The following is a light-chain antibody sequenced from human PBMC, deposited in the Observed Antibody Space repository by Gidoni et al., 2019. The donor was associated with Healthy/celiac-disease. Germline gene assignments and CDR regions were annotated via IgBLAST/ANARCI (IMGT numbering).Light chain of an antibody. J-gene: IGKJ4*01. Sequence: DSQMTQSPSSLSASVGDRVTITCRASQSISSYLNWYQQKPGKAPKLLIYAASSLQSGVPSRFSGSGSGTDFTLTISSLQPEDFATYYCQQSYSTPPLTFGGGTQVEIK. V-gene: IGKV1-39*01. CDR2: AAS. CDR1: QSISSY. CDR3: QQSYSTPPLT.